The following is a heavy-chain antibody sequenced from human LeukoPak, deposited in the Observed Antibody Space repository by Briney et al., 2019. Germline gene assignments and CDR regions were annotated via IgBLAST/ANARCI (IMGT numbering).Heavy chain of an antibody. D-gene: IGHD4-23*01. CDR3: GGGNSVSAYDY. V-gene: IGHV4-34*01. CDR1: GVSFSGYY. CDR2: INHSGST. J-gene: IGHJ4*02. Sequence: SETLSLTCAVYGVSFSGYYWSWIRQPPGKGLEWIGEINHSGSTNYNPSLKSRVTISVDTSKNQFSLKLSSVTAADTAVYYCGGGNSVSAYDYWGQGTLVTVSS.